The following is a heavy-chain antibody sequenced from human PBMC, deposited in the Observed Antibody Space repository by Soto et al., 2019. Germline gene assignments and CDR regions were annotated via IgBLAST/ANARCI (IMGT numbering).Heavy chain of an antibody. CDR2: IFNTGTS. D-gene: IGHD2-8*01. CDR3: ARGLAYDDNGRYPADFDL. J-gene: IGHJ3*01. Sequence: QVQLQESGPVLAKPSQTLSLTCTVSGASLTSGNYYWTWISHVPGKGAEWGGYIFNTGTSFATPSVRGRLILSMDTSVNQFSLVLSSVTAADTAVYYCARGLAYDDNGRYPADFDLWGRGTLVTVSP. CDR1: GASLTSGNYY. V-gene: IGHV4-30-4*01.